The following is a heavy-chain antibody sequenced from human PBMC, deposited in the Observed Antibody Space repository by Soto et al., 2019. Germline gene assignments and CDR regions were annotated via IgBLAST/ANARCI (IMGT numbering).Heavy chain of an antibody. CDR2: IYYSGST. Sequence: PSETLSLTCTVSGGSISSGDYYWSWIRQPPGKGLEWIGYIYYSGSTYYNPSLKSRVTISVDTSKNQFSLKLSSVTAADTAVYYCARTNMVRGQERWGYYYYGMDVWSQGTTVTVSS. D-gene: IGHD3-10*01. V-gene: IGHV4-30-4*01. J-gene: IGHJ6*02. CDR1: GGSISSGDYY. CDR3: ARTNMVRGQERWGYYYYGMDV.